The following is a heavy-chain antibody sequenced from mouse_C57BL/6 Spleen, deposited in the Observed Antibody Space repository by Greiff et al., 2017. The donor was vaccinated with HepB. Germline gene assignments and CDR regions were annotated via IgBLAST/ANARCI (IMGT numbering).Heavy chain of an antibody. V-gene: IGHV3-6*01. J-gene: IGHJ1*03. CDR1: GYSITSGYY. CDR3: ARRTKLWYFDV. Sequence: EVKLMESGPGLVKPSQSLSLTCSVPGYSITSGYYWNWIRQFPGNKLEWMGYISYDGSNNYNPSLKNRISITRDTSKNQFFLKLNSVTTEDTATYYCARRTKLWYFDVWGTGTTVTVSS. CDR2: ISYDGSN.